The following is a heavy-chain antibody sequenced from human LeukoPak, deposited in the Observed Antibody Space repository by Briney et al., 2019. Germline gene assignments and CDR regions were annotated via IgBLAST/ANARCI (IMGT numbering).Heavy chain of an antibody. CDR2: IASDGSST. D-gene: IGHD4-23*01. Sequence: GGSLRLSCAASGFTFSSYWMNWVRQAPGKGLVWVSRIASDGSSTTYANSVKGRFSISRDNAKNTLYLQMNSLRVEDTAVYYCARGRPHGNDYWGQGTLVTVSS. CDR3: ARGRPHGNDY. J-gene: IGHJ4*02. CDR1: GFTFSSYW. V-gene: IGHV3-74*01.